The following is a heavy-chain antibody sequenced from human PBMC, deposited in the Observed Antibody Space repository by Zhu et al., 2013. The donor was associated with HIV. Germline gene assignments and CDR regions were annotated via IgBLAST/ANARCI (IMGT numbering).Heavy chain of an antibody. CDR2: MNPNSGNT. Sequence: QVQLVQSGAEVEKPGASVKVSCKASGYTFTTYDINWVRQTPGQGLEWMGWMNPNSGNTGYAQKFQGRVTMTRNTSITTVYMELNNLSVDDTAVYYCARAPXPLYDTLTGYYYSYYTMDVWAKDHGRRLL. D-gene: IGHD3-9*01. CDR1: GYTFTTYD. V-gene: IGHV1-8*01. J-gene: IGHJ6*04. CDR3: ARAPXPLYDTLTGYYYSYYTMDV.